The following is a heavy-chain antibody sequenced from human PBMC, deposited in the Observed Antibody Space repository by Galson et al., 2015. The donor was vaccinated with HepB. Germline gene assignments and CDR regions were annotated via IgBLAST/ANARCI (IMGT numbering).Heavy chain of an antibody. J-gene: IGHJ4*02. CDR2: SRSSGSTI. D-gene: IGHD2-2*01. CDR1: GFTFSDYY. CDR3: ARDTDSSTSCYLDY. Sequence: SLRLSCADSGFTFSDYYMSWIRQAPGEGLEWVSYSRSSGSTIYYADSVKGRFTISRDNAKNSLYLQMNSVRAEDTAVYYCARDTDSSTSCYLDYWGQGTLVTVSS. V-gene: IGHV3-11*01.